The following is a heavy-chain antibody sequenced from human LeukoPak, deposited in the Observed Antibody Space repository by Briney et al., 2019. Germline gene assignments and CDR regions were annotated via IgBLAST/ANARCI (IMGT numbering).Heavy chain of an antibody. J-gene: IGHJ3*02. Sequence: SQNLSLTCTVSGGSISSGSYYWSWIRQPAGKGLEWIGRTYTSGSTNYDPSLKSRVTISVDTSKNQFSLKLSSVTAADTAVYYCARRYGPYAFDIWGQGTMVTVSS. CDR1: GGSISSGSYY. D-gene: IGHD4-17*01. CDR3: ARRYGPYAFDI. V-gene: IGHV4-61*02. CDR2: TYTSGST.